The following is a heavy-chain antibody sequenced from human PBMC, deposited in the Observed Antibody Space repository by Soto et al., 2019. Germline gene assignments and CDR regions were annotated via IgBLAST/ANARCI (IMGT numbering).Heavy chain of an antibody. CDR3: ARQALGRYDFWSGYRFDL. CDR1: GGSISSYY. Sequence: QVQLQESGPGLVKPSETLSLTCTVSGGSISSYYWSWIRQPPGKGLEWIGYIYYSGSTNYNPSLKSPVTISVDTSKNQFSLKLSSVTAADTAVYYCARQALGRYDFWSGYRFDLWGRGTPVTVSS. D-gene: IGHD3-3*01. V-gene: IGHV4-59*08. J-gene: IGHJ2*01. CDR2: IYYSGST.